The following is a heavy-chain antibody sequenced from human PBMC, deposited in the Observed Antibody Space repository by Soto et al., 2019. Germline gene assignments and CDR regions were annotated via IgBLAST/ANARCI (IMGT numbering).Heavy chain of an antibody. V-gene: IGHV4-4*03. CDR2: IYHSGST. CDR1: GGSISSSNW. CDR3: ARGYCGGDCYQYYYGMDV. J-gene: IGHJ6*02. Sequence: PETLSHTCAVSGGSISSSNWRSWVRQPPGKGLEWIGEIYHSGSTNYNPSLKSRVTISVDKSKNQFSLKLSSVTAADTAVYYCARGYCGGDCYQYYYGMDVWGQGTTVT. D-gene: IGHD2-21*02.